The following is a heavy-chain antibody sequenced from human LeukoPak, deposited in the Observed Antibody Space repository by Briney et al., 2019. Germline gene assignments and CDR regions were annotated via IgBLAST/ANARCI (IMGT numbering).Heavy chain of an antibody. Sequence: GGSLRLSCAASGFTFSSYWMTWVRQAPGKGLEWVANIKQDGSEKYYVDSVKGRFTISRDNARNSLFLQMNSLRAEDTAVYYCAREFRLRYYYDSSGYYDWGQGTLVTVSS. D-gene: IGHD3-22*01. J-gene: IGHJ4*02. V-gene: IGHV3-7*03. CDR3: AREFRLRYYYDSSGYYD. CDR2: IKQDGSEK. CDR1: GFTFSSYW.